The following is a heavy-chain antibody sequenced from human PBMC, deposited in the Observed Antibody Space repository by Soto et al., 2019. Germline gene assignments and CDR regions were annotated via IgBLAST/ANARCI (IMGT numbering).Heavy chain of an antibody. V-gene: IGHV4-59*01. CDR1: GGSISSYY. Sequence: QVQLQESGPRLVKPSETLSLTCTVSGGSISSYYWSWIRQPPGKGLEWIGFINYSGSTNYNPSLRSRVTISVDTSKSRFSLELSSVTAADTAVYFCARDDGSDHVAGMDVWGQGTTVTVSS. CDR3: ARDDGSDHVAGMDV. CDR2: INYSGST. D-gene: IGHD3-16*02. J-gene: IGHJ6*02.